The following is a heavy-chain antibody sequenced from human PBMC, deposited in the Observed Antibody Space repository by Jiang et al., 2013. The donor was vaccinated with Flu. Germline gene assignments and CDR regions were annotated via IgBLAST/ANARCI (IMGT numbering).Heavy chain of an antibody. CDR3: ARERVGRYGSGSLHYYYYGMDV. CDR2: ISWNSGTI. D-gene: IGHD3-10*01. Sequence: GLVQPGRSLRLSCAASGFTFDDYAMHWVRQAPGKGLEWVSSISWNSGTIGYADSVKGRFTISRDNAKNTLYLQMNSLRAEDTAVYYCARERVGRYGSGSLHYYYYGMDVWGQGTTVTVSS. V-gene: IGHV3-9*01. CDR1: GFTFDDYA. J-gene: IGHJ6*02.